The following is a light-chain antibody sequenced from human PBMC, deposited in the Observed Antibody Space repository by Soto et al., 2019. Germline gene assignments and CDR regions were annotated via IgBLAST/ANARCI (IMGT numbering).Light chain of an antibody. Sequence: VVARSPGALVFSPGERATLSCRASQTVRNNYLAWYQQKPGQAPTLLIYDASSSATGIPDRFSGGGSGTDFTPTISRLEPEDFAVYYCQQFNNWPITFGQGTRREIK. V-gene: IGKV3D-20*02. CDR2: DAS. CDR1: QTVRNNY. J-gene: IGKJ5*01. CDR3: QQFNNWPIT.